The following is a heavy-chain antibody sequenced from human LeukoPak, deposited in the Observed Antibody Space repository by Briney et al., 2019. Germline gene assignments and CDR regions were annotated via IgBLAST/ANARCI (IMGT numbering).Heavy chain of an antibody. CDR3: ATTGYSYEYFDY. D-gene: IGHD5-18*01. Sequence: ASVKVSCKASGYTFTSYAMHWVRQAPGQRLEWMGWINAGNGNTQYSQEFQGRVTITRDTSASTAYMELSSLRSEDTAVYYCATTGYSYEYFDYWGQGTLVTVSS. V-gene: IGHV1-3*03. CDR2: INAGNGNT. J-gene: IGHJ4*02. CDR1: GYTFTSYA.